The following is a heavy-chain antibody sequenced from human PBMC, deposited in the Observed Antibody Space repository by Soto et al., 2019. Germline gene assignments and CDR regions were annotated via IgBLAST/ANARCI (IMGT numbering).Heavy chain of an antibody. D-gene: IGHD1-26*01. J-gene: IGHJ4*02. V-gene: IGHV4-39*01. CDR3: ARTPLRDGSYSLPRTFDY. CDR1: GASMSSPTWY. CDR2: IYYSGTV. Sequence: ETLSLTCTVAGASMSSPTWYWVWFRQPPGKGLEWIGSIYYSGTVRHNPSLASRVTISVDASKNQFSLKVNSVTAADTAVYYCARTPLRDGSYSLPRTFDYWGQGAVVTVSS.